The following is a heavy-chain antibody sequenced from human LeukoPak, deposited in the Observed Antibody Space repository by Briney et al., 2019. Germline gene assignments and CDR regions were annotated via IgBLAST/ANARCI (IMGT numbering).Heavy chain of an antibody. Sequence: GGSLRLSCAASGFTFSSYGFHWVRQAPGKGLEGVAVIWSDGSYKYYADSVKGRFTISRDDPKNTLDLQMNSLRAEDTAVYYCARGRMVRGVVIKVFYYFDYWGHGTLVTVSS. CDR1: GFTFSSYG. V-gene: IGHV3-33*01. CDR2: IWSDGSYK. CDR3: ARGRMVRGVVIKVFYYFDY. J-gene: IGHJ4*01. D-gene: IGHD3-10*01.